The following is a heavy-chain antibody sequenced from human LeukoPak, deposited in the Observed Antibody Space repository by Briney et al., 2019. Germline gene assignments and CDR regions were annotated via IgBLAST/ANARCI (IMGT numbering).Heavy chain of an antibody. CDR3: ARVGYQLLFVAKFAP. CDR2: IIPICGTA. Sequence: ASVKVSCKASGGTFSSYAISWVRQAPGQGLEWMGWIIPICGTANYAQKFQGRVTITADESTSTAYMELSSLRSEDTAVFYCARVGYQLLFVAKFAPWGQGTLVPVSS. D-gene: IGHD2-2*01. V-gene: IGHV1-69*13. CDR1: GGTFSSYA. J-gene: IGHJ5*02.